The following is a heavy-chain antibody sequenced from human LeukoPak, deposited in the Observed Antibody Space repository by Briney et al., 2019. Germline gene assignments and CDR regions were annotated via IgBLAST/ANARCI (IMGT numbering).Heavy chain of an antibody. D-gene: IGHD6-13*01. J-gene: IGHJ5*02. Sequence: PSETLSLTCAVYGGSFGGYYWSWIRQPPGKGLEWIGEINHSGSTNYNPSLKSRVTISVDTSKNQFSLKLSSVTAADTAVYYCARVLFLSSSSLNWFDPWGQGTLVTVSS. CDR2: INHSGST. V-gene: IGHV4-34*01. CDR3: ARVLFLSSSSLNWFDP. CDR1: GGSFGGYY.